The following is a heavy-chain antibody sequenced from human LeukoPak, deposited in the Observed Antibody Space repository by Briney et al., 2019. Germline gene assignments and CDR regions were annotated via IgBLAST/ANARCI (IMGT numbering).Heavy chain of an antibody. CDR3: ARNYCSGGSCYSDFDY. CDR1: GYTFTTYG. D-gene: IGHD2-15*01. V-gene: IGHV1-18*01. CDR2: ISAYNGNT. Sequence: GASVKVSCTPSGYTFTTYGISWVRQAPGQGLESMGWISAYNGNTNYAQKLQGRVTMTTDTSTSTAYMELRSLRSDDTAVYYCARNYCSGGSCYSDFDYWGQGTLVTVSS. J-gene: IGHJ4*02.